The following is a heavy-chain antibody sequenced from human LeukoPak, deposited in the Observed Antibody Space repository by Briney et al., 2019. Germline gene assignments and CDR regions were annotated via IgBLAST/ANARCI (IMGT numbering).Heavy chain of an antibody. V-gene: IGHV3-23*01. Sequence: GGSLRLSCAASGFTFSSYAMSWVRLAPGKGLGWVSAISGSGGSTYYADSVRGRFTISRDNSKNTLYLQMNSLRAEDTAVYYCAKVAGATGNWFDPWGQGTLVTVSS. CDR2: ISGSGGST. CDR3: AKVAGATGNWFDP. J-gene: IGHJ5*02. D-gene: IGHD5-12*01. CDR1: GFTFSSYA.